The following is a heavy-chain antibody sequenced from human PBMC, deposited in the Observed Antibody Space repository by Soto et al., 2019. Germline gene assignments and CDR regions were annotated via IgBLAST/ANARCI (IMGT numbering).Heavy chain of an antibody. Sequence: GASVKVSCKASGYTFTSYAMHWVRQAPGQGLEWMGGIIPIFGTANYAQKFQGRVTITADKSTSTAYMELSSLRSEDTAVYYCARVRYCSSTSCYGSGWFDPWGQGTLVTVSS. CDR3: ARVRYCSSTSCYGSGWFDP. CDR1: GYTFTSYA. D-gene: IGHD2-2*01. CDR2: IIPIFGTA. J-gene: IGHJ5*02. V-gene: IGHV1-69*06.